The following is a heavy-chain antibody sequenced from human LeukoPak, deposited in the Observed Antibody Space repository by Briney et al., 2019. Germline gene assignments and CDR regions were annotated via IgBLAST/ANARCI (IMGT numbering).Heavy chain of an antibody. V-gene: IGHV3-11*03. CDR3: ASTIAAAGGFDY. CDR2: ISSSSSYT. D-gene: IGHD6-13*01. CDR1: GFTFSDYY. Sequence: PGGSLRLSCAASGFTFSDYYMSWIRQAPGKGLEWVSYISSSSSYTNYADSVKGRFTISRDNAKNSLYPQMNSLRAEDTAVYYCASTIAAAGGFDYWGQGTLVTVSS. J-gene: IGHJ4*02.